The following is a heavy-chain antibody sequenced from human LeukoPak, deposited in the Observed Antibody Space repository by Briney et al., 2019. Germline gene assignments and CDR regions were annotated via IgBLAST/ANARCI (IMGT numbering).Heavy chain of an antibody. V-gene: IGHV4-39*01. Sequence: SETLSLTCTVSGGSISSSGYYWGWIRQPPGKGLEWIGSIYYSGSTYYNPSLKSRVTISVDTSKNQFSLKLSSVTAADTAVYYCARRSSGWYKGFDYWGQGTLVTVSS. CDR3: ARRSSGWYKGFDY. D-gene: IGHD6-19*01. CDR1: GGSISSSGYY. J-gene: IGHJ4*02. CDR2: IYYSGST.